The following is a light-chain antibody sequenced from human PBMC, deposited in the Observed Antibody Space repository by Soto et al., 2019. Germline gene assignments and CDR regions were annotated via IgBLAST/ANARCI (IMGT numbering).Light chain of an antibody. CDR2: GAS. CDR1: QSVGRN. V-gene: IGKV3-15*01. J-gene: IGKJ4*01. CDR3: QQYNHWPPLT. Sequence: EIVMTQSPATLSVSPGERATLSCRASQSVGRNLAWYQQKPGQAPRLLIYGASTRATGIPARFSGSGSGTEFTLTISSLQSEDFAIYSCQQYNHWPPLTCGGGTKVESK.